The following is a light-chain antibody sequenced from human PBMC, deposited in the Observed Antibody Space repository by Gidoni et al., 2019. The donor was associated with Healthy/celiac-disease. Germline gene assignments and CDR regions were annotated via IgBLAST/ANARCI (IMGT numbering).Light chain of an antibody. Sequence: DSVMTQSPDYLAVSLGERATINCKSSQSVLYSYNNQNYLAWYQQKPGQPPKLLIYWASTRESGVPDRFSGSGSGTDFTLTISSLQAEDVAVYYCQQYYSTPLTFGGGTKVEIK. CDR1: QSVLYSYNNQNY. V-gene: IGKV4-1*01. J-gene: IGKJ4*01. CDR3: QQYYSTPLT. CDR2: WAS.